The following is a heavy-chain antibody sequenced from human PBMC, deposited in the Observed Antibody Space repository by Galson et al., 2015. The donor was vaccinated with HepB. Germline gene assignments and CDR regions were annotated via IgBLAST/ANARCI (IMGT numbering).Heavy chain of an antibody. V-gene: IGHV3-30*09. CDR3: AAVGGVAFSPLDH. J-gene: IGHJ4*02. Sequence: SLRLSCAASGFTFNNYLIHWVRQAPGKGLEWVALISPDGNKTVYADSVKGRLALSRDNSKNTVNLHMNSLRIEDTALFYCAAVGGVAFSPLDHWGQGTLVIVAS. CDR2: ISPDGNKT. D-gene: IGHD3-16*01. CDR1: GFTFNNYL.